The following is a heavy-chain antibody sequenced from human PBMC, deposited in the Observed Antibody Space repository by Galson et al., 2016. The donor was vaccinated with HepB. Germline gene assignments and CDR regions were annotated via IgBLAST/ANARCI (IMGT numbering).Heavy chain of an antibody. CDR2: ITASGDST. Sequence: SLRLSCAASGYSFAYYGISWVRQAPGKGLEWIAFITASGDSTNYAASVRGRFTISRDNAGSSLFLQMNSLTAEDTATYYCARDGWRYFDHWGQGTLVTVSS. D-gene: IGHD2-15*01. CDR1: GYSFAYYG. V-gene: IGHV3-48*01. J-gene: IGHJ4*02. CDR3: ARDGWRYFDH.